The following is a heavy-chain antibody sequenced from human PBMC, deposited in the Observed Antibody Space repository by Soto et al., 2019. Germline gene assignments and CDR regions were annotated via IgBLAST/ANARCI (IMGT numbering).Heavy chain of an antibody. V-gene: IGHV3-30-3*01. CDR3: EREPLAVVRTY. Sequence: GGSLRLSCAASVFTFSNYAMHWVRQAPGKGLEWVAVISYDGSNKYYADSVKGRFTISRDNSKNTLYLQMNSLRAEDTAVYYWEREPLAVVRTYWGQGTLVIVSS. J-gene: IGHJ4*02. CDR2: ISYDGSNK. D-gene: IGHD6-19*01. CDR1: VFTFSNYA.